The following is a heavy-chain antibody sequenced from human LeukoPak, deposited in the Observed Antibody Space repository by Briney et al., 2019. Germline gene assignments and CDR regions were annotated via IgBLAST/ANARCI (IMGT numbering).Heavy chain of an antibody. CDR1: GYSINSGYY. J-gene: IGHJ4*02. V-gene: IGHV4-38-2*02. CDR3: ARGYSYGIDY. Sequence: SETLSLTCTVSGYSINSGYYWGWIRQPPGKGLEWIGSMFHSGNTHYNPSLKSRVTISIDTSKNQFSLMLSSVTAADTAMYYCARGYSYGIDYWGQGTLVTVSS. CDR2: MFHSGNT. D-gene: IGHD5-18*01.